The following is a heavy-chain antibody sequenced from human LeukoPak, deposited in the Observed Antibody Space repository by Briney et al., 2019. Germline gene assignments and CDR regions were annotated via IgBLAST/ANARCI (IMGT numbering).Heavy chain of an antibody. Sequence: SQTLSLTCTVSGGSISSGSYYWSWIRQPAGKGLEWIGRIYTSGSTNYNPSLKSRVTMSVDTSKNQFSLKLSSVTAADTAVYYCARDSNFHYYDSSGYYDYWGQGTLVTVSS. D-gene: IGHD3-22*01. CDR2: IYTSGST. CDR3: ARDSNFHYYDSSGYYDY. V-gene: IGHV4-61*02. CDR1: GGSISSGSYY. J-gene: IGHJ4*02.